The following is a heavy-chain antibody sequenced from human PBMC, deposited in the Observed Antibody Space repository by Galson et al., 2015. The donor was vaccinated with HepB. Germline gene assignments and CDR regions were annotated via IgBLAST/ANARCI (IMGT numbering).Heavy chain of an antibody. V-gene: IGHV4-34*01. CDR3: ARQPIAVAGTGGADY. CDR1: GGSFSGYY. Sequence: ETLSLTCAVYGGSFSGYYWRWIRQPPGKGLEWIGEINHSGSTNYNPSLKSRVTISVDTSKNQFSLKLSSVTAADTAVYYCARQPIAVAGTGGADYWGQGTLVTVAS. CDR2: INHSGST. D-gene: IGHD6-19*01. J-gene: IGHJ4*02.